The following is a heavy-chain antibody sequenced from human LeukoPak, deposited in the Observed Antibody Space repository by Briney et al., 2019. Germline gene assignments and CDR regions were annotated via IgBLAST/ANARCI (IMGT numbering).Heavy chain of an antibody. CDR1: GGSISSGSYY. Sequence: SQTLSLTCTVSGGSISSGSYYWSWIRQPAGKGLEWIGRIYTSGSTNYNPSLKSRVTISVDTSKNQFSLKLSSVTAADTAVYYCASKHYYDSSGLIRLDYWGQGTLVTVSS. D-gene: IGHD3-22*01. CDR3: ASKHYYDSSGLIRLDY. CDR2: IYTSGST. V-gene: IGHV4-61*02. J-gene: IGHJ4*02.